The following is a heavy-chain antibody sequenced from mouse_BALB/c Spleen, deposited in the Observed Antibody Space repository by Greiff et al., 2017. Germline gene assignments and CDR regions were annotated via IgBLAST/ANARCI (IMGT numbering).Heavy chain of an antibody. D-gene: IGHD1-1*01. Sequence: EVKLVESGGGLVKPGGSLKLSCAASGFAFSSYDMSWVRQTPEKRLEWVAYISSGGGSTYYPDTVKGRFTISRDNAKNTLYLQMSSLKSEDTAMYYCSVEDYAMDDWGQGTSVTVSS. V-gene: IGHV5-12-1*01. CDR1: GFAFSSYD. CDR2: ISSGGGST. CDR3: SVEDYAMDD. J-gene: IGHJ4*01.